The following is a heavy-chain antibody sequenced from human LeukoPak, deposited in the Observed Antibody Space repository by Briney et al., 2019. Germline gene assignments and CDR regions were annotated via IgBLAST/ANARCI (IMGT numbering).Heavy chain of an antibody. D-gene: IGHD2-2*01. J-gene: IGHJ4*02. CDR3: ARGAVVVPLDY. CDR1: GFIFSNYA. CDR2: LDGSGITE. Sequence: GGPLTLPCVASGFIFSNYAMVWVRLAPGKGLEWVSALDGSGITEYYADSVMGRFTISRDNSKNTLYLQMNSLRAEDTAVYYCARGAVVVPLDYWGQGTLVTVSS. V-gene: IGHV3-23*01.